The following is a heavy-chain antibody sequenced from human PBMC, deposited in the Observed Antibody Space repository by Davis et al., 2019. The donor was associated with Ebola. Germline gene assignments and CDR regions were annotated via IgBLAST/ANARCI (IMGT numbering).Heavy chain of an antibody. CDR3: ARAGDFWSGYYTQIDAFDI. Sequence: MPWETLSLTCTVSGGSISSYYWSWIRQPPGKGLEWIGYIYYSGSTNYNPSLKSRVTISVDTSKNQFSLKLSSVTAADTAVYYCARAGDFWSGYYTQIDAFDIWGQGTMVTVSS. CDR1: GGSISSYY. J-gene: IGHJ3*02. V-gene: IGHV4-59*01. D-gene: IGHD3-3*01. CDR2: IYYSGST.